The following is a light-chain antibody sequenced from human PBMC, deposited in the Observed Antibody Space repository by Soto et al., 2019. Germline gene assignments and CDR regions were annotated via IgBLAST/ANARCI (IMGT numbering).Light chain of an antibody. V-gene: IGLV2-14*01. Sequence: QSALTQPASVSGSPGQSITISCTGSSSDVGGYNYVSWYQQHPGKAPKLMTYAVSNRPSGLSNRFSGSKSDNTASLPISGLQAEEEADYYCNSYTSSSTLWVFGGGTKLTVL. CDR1: SSDVGGYNY. CDR2: AVS. CDR3: NSYTSSSTLWV. J-gene: IGLJ3*02.